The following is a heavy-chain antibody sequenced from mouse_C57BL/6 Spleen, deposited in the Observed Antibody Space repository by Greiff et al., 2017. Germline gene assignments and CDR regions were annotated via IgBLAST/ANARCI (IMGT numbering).Heavy chain of an antibody. CDR3: AREDYYYGSSYWYFDV. D-gene: IGHD1-1*01. V-gene: IGHV1-72*01. CDR1: GYTFTSYW. J-gene: IGHJ1*03. CDR2: IDPNSGGT. Sequence: QVQLQQPGAELVKPGASVKLSCKASGYTFTSYWMHWVKQRPGRGLEWIGRIDPNSGGTKYNEKFKSKATLTVDKPSSTADMQLSSLTTEDSAVYYCAREDYYYGSSYWYFDVWGTGTTVTVSS.